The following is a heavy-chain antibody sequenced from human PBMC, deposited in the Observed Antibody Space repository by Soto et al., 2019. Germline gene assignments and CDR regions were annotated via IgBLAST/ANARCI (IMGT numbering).Heavy chain of an antibody. J-gene: IGHJ4*02. Sequence: QVQLQESGPGLVKPSETLSLTCTVSGGSISSYYWSWIRQPPGKGLEWIGYIYYSGSTNYNPSLKSRVTISVDTSKNQFSLKLSSVTAADTAVYYCARGGSGSYGRAIDYWGQGTLVTVSS. CDR1: GGSISSYY. D-gene: IGHD1-26*01. CDR2: IYYSGST. V-gene: IGHV4-59*01. CDR3: ARGGSGSYGRAIDY.